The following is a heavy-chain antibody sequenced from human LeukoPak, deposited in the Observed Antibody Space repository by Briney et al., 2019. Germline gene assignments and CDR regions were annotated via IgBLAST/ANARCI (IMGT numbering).Heavy chain of an antibody. Sequence: GGSLRLSCAASGFTVSSNYMNWVRQAPGKGLEWVSVIYSGGSTYYADSVKGRFTISRDNSKNTLYLQMNSLRAEDTAVYYCARAALENLSQWLAHLYFDYWGQGTLVTVSS. CDR2: IYSGGST. D-gene: IGHD6-19*01. CDR3: ARAALENLSQWLAHLYFDY. J-gene: IGHJ4*02. V-gene: IGHV3-66*01. CDR1: GFTVSSNY.